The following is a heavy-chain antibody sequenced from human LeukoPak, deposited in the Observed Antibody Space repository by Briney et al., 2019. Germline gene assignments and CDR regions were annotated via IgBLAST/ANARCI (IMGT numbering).Heavy chain of an antibody. J-gene: IGHJ4*02. CDR2: ISSSSSTI. CDR3: AKHGLPLVVISAPLDY. Sequence: PGGSLRLSCAASGFTFSSYSMNWVRQAPGKGLEWVSYISSSSSTIYYADSVKGRFTISRDNAKNSLYLQMNSLRAEDTAVYYCAKHGLPLVVISAPLDYWGQGTLVTVAS. V-gene: IGHV3-48*01. D-gene: IGHD2-15*01. CDR1: GFTFSSYS.